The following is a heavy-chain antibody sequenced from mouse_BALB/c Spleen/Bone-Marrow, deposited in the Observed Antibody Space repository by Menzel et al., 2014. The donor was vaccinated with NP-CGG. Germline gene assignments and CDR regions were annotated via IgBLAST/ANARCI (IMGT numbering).Heavy chain of an antibody. V-gene: IGHV5-6-5*01. CDR3: ARGIDY. Sequence: EVQVVESGGGLVKPGGSLKLSCAASGFTFSSYAISWVRQTPEKRLEWVASISSGGSTYYPDSVKGRFTISRDNARNILYLQMSSLRSEDTAMYYCARGIDYWGQGTTLTVSS. CDR1: GFTFSSYA. CDR2: ISSGGST. J-gene: IGHJ2*01.